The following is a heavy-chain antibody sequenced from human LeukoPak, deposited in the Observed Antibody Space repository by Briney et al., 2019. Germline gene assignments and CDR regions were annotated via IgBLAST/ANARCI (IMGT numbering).Heavy chain of an antibody. V-gene: IGHV4-59*07. J-gene: IGHJ4*02. Sequence: SDTLSLPCTVPGVSISSYYWIWIGQPPGKGRQWIGYSYYSGSTNYTPSLKSRVTISVDTPHNQFPPKHSSVTAPDTPVYYSGSTNYTPSLKSRVTISVDTSKNQFSLKLSSVTAADTAVYYCARTGYCSSISCYECDYWGQGSLVTVSS. CDR2: SYYSGST. D-gene: IGHD3-10*01. CDR3: GSTNYTPSLKSRVTISVDTSKNQFSLKLSSVTAADTAVYYCARTGYCSSISCYECDY. CDR1: GVSISSYY.